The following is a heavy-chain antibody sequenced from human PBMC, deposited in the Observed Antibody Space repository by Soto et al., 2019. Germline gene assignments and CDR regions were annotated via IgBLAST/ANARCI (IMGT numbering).Heavy chain of an antibody. CDR2: TYHSGST. CDR3: ARGTVPPYYYGMDV. D-gene: IGHD2-2*01. V-gene: IGHV4-30-2*01. Sequence: QLQLQESGPGLVKPSQTLSLTCAVSGGSISSGGYSWSWIRQPPGKGLEWIGYTYHSGSTYYNPSLKGRVTISIDRSKNQFSLKVGSVTAADTGVYYCARGTVPPYYYGMDVWGQGTTVTVSS. J-gene: IGHJ6*02. CDR1: GGSISSGGYS.